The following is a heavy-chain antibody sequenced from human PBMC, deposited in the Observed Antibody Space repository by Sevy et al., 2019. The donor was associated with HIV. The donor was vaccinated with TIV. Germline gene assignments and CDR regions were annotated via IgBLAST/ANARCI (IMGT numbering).Heavy chain of an antibody. CDR2: ISYDGNNR. D-gene: IGHD2-8*01. Sequence: GGSLRLSCVASGFTFPIYSVVWVRRAPGKGLEWLTHISYDGNNRYYADSVKGRFTISRDNSNNILYLQMTSLRVEDTALYFCARVAVEYCTNDCYHRFDHWGLGTLVTVSS. J-gene: IGHJ4*02. CDR3: ARVAVEYCTNDCYHRFDH. CDR1: GFTFPIYS. V-gene: IGHV3-30*04.